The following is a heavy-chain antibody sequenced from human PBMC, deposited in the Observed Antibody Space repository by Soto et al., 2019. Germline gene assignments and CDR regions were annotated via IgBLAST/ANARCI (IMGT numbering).Heavy chain of an antibody. CDR3: ARVKTTVVTPGYYYYYYGMDV. V-gene: IGHV5-51*01. CDR1: GYSFTSYW. D-gene: IGHD4-17*01. CDR2: IYPGDSDT. Sequence: GESLKISCKASGYSFTSYWIGWVRQMPGKGLEWMGIIYPGDSDTRYSPSFQGQITISADKSISTAYLQWSSLKASDTAMYYCARVKTTVVTPGYYYYYYGMDVWGQGATVTVSS. J-gene: IGHJ6*02.